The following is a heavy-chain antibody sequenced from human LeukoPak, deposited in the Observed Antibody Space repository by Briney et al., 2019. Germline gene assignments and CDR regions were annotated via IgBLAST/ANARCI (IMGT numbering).Heavy chain of an antibody. CDR2: IRYDGSNT. CDR3: ANAYYYDSSGYYPIADY. Sequence: GGSLRLSCAASGFIFSSYGMHWVRQAPGKGLEWVAFIRYDGSNTYYADSVKGRFTISRDNSKNTLYLQMNSLRAEDTAVYYCANAYYYDSSGYYPIADYWGQGTLVTVSS. D-gene: IGHD3-22*01. V-gene: IGHV3-30*02. J-gene: IGHJ4*02. CDR1: GFIFSSYG.